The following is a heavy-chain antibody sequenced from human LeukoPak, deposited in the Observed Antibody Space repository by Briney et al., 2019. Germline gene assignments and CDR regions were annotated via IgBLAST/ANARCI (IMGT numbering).Heavy chain of an antibody. CDR3: ARGPYTYDSSGAFDI. V-gene: IGHV4-59*08. CDR1: GGSISSYY. J-gene: IGHJ3*02. Sequence: PSETLSLTCTVSGGSISSYYWSWLRQPPGKGLEWIGYIYYSGSTNYNPSLKSRVTISVDTSKNQCSLKLSSVTAADTAVYFCARGPYTYDSSGAFDIWGQGTMVTVSS. D-gene: IGHD3-22*01. CDR2: IYYSGST.